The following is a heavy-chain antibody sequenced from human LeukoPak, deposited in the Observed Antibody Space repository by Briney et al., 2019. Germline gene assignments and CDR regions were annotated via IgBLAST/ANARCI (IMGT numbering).Heavy chain of an antibody. Sequence: GGSLRLSCAASGFTFSSYGIHWVRQAPGKGLEWVAFIRYDGSNKYHADSVKGRFTISRDNSKNTVYLQMNSLRAEDTAVYFCAKEYGYEYNYFYPMDVWGKGTTVTISS. V-gene: IGHV3-30*02. CDR3: AKEYGYEYNYFYPMDV. J-gene: IGHJ6*03. CDR1: GFTFSSYG. CDR2: IRYDGSNK. D-gene: IGHD5-12*01.